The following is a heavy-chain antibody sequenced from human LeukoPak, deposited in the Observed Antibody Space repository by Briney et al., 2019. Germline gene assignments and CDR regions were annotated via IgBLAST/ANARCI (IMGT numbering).Heavy chain of an antibody. Sequence: SETLSLTCTVSGGSVSSGSYNWSWIRQPPGKGLEWIGEINHSGSTNYNPSLKSRVTISVDTSKNQFSLKLSSVTAADTAVYYCARVWGSSYYYYGMDVWGQGTTVTVSS. CDR1: GGSVSSGSYN. CDR3: ARVWGSSYYYYGMDV. D-gene: IGHD7-27*01. CDR2: INHSGST. V-gene: IGHV4-39*07. J-gene: IGHJ6*02.